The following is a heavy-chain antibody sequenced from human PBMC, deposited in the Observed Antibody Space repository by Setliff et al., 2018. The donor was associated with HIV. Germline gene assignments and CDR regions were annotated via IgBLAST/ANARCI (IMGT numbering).Heavy chain of an antibody. Sequence: PSETLSLTCTVSGGSIRSGSYYWNWIRQPAGKGLEWIGHIYTSGSTNYNPSLTSPVTISLDTSKNQFSLKLSSVTAADTAVYYCARQSGDIAVAGLVYYYYYYYMDVWGKGTTVTVSS. CDR1: GGSIRSGSYY. CDR2: IYTSGST. CDR3: ARQSGDIAVAGLVYYYYYYYMDV. V-gene: IGHV4-61*09. J-gene: IGHJ6*03. D-gene: IGHD6-19*01.